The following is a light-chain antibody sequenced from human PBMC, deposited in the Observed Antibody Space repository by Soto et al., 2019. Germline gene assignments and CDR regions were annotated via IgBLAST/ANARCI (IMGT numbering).Light chain of an antibody. CDR1: QSVSIY. J-gene: IGKJ5*01. CDR3: QQRSNWPPKIT. V-gene: IGKV3-11*01. CDR2: DAS. Sequence: EIVLAQSPATLSLSPGERATLSCRASQSVSIYLAWYQQKPGQAPRLLIYDASNRATGIPARFSGSGSGTEFTLTTSSLEPEDFAVYYCQQRSNWPPKITLGQGTRLESK.